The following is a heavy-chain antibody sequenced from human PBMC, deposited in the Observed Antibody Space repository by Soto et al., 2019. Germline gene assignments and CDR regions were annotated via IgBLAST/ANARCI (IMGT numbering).Heavy chain of an antibody. J-gene: IGHJ4*02. CDR2: IRSKASGGTT. Sequence: GGSVRLSCTTSGFTFGDYAMNWVRQAPGKGLEWVSVIRSKASGGTTDYAASVKDRFTVSRDDSKSVAYLQMNSLRTEDTAVYYCSRRGFYFDYWGQGTLVTVSS. V-gene: IGHV3-49*04. CDR3: SRRGFYFDY. CDR1: GFTFGDYA.